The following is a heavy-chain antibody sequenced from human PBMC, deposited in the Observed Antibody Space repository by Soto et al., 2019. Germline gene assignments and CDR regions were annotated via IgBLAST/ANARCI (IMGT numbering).Heavy chain of an antibody. V-gene: IGHV3-30-3*01. CDR2: ISYDGSNK. Sequence: GGSLRLSCAASGFTFSSYAMHWVRQAPGKGLEWVAVISYDGSNKYYADSVKGRFTISRDNSKNTLYLQMNSLRAEDTAVYYCARESRYYGMDVWGQGTTVTVSS. CDR1: GFTFSSYA. J-gene: IGHJ6*02. CDR3: ARESRYYGMDV.